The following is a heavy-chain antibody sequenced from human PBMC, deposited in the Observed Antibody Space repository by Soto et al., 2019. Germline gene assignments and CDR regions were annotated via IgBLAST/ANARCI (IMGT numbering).Heavy chain of an antibody. J-gene: IGHJ3*02. D-gene: IGHD2-2*01. Sequence: ASVKVSCKASGGTFSSYAISWVRQAPGQGLEWMGGIIPIFGTANYAQKFQGRVTITADESTSTAYMELSSLRSEDTAVYYCARDRQDCSSTSCYDAFDIWGQGTMVTVSS. CDR1: GGTFSSYA. V-gene: IGHV1-69*13. CDR2: IIPIFGTA. CDR3: ARDRQDCSSTSCYDAFDI.